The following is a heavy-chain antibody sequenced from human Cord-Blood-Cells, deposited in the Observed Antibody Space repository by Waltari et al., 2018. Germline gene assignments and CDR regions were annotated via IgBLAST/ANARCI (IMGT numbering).Heavy chain of an antibody. CDR2: IYYSGST. CDR1: GGSISSSSYY. J-gene: IGHJ6*02. Sequence: QLQLQESGPGLVKPSETLSLTGTVSGGSISSSSYYWGWIRQPPGKGLEWIGSIYYSGSTYYNPSLKSRVTISVDTSKNQFSLKLSSVTAADTAVYYCATASPLCSSTSCYYYYGMDVWGQGTTVTVSS. CDR3: ATASPLCSSTSCYYYYGMDV. V-gene: IGHV4-39*01. D-gene: IGHD2-2*01.